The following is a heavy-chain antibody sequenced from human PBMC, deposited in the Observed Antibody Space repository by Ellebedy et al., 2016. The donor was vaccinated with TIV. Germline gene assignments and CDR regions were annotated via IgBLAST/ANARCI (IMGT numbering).Heavy chain of an antibody. D-gene: IGHD3-10*01. V-gene: IGHV1-18*01. J-gene: IGHJ6*02. CDR1: GYTFIDYG. CDR3: ARYSGSGTYYRNGMDV. CDR2: VSAYSGNT. Sequence: ASVKVSCKSSGYTFIDYGISWVRQAPGQGLDWMGWVSAYSGNTNCADNLQGRVTMTTDTSTDTAYMELRSLRSDDTAVYYCARYSGSGTYYRNGMDVWGQGTTVTVSS.